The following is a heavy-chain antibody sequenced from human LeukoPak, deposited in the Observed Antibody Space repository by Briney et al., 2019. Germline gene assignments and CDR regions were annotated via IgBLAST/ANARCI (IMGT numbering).Heavy chain of an antibody. Sequence: GGSLRLSCAASGFTFADYAMHWVRQAPGKGLEWVSLISGDGVSTYYADSVKGRFTISRDNSKNSLYLQMNSLRTEDAALYYCAKDGSYYDFDFWGQGTLVTVSS. V-gene: IGHV3-43*02. CDR2: ISGDGVST. CDR1: GFTFADYA. CDR3: AKDGSYYDFDF. D-gene: IGHD1-26*01. J-gene: IGHJ4*02.